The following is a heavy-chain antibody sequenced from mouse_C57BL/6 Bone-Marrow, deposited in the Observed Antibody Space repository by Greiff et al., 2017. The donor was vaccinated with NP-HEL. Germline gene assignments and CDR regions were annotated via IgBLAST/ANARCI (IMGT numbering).Heavy chain of an antibody. CDR2: IYPGNSDT. CDR3: TKHYGYSWFAY. Sequence: EVQLQQSGTVLARPGASVKMSCKTSGYTFTSYWMHWVKQRPGQGLEWIGAIYPGNSDTSYNQKFKGKAKLTAVTSASTAYMELSSLTKEDSAVYYCTKHYGYSWFAYWGQGTLVTVSA. D-gene: IGHD2-2*01. CDR1: GYTFTSYW. V-gene: IGHV1-5*01. J-gene: IGHJ3*01.